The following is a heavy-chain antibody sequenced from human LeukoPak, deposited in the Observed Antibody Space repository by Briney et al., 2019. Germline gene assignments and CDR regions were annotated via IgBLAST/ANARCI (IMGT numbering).Heavy chain of an antibody. CDR3: ARVIVYYDSSGYLHPNWFDP. V-gene: IGHV4-61*01. D-gene: IGHD3-22*01. CDR2: IYYSGST. J-gene: IGHJ5*02. Sequence: PSETLSLTCIVSGYSIISDYFWSWIRQPPGKGLEWIGYIYYSGSTNYNSSLKSRVTISVDTSKNQFSLKLSSVTAADTAVYYCARVIVYYDSSGYLHPNWFDPWGQGTLVTVSS. CDR1: GYSIISDYF.